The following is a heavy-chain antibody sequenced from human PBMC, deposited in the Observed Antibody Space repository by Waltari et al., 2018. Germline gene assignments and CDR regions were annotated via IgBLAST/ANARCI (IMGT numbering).Heavy chain of an antibody. CDR2: IKQDCREK. CDR3: AKDTGGSLDD. Sequence: EVQLVESGGGLVQPGGSLKLSCAASGFTCSTSWMAWVRQDPGKGLEWVDNIKQDCREKEYVESVKGRFTISRGNAKNSLYLQMNSLRVEDTAIYYCAKDTGGSLDDWGQGTLVTVSS. V-gene: IGHV3-7*01. D-gene: IGHD3-10*01. CDR1: GFTCSTSW. J-gene: IGHJ4*02.